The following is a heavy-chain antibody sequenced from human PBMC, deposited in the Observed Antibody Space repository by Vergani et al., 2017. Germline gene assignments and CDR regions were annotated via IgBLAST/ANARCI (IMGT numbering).Heavy chain of an antibody. CDR1: GLVFSDYA. Sequence: EVQLVESGGDLAQPGGSLTLSCVPYGLVFSDYAMHWVRPAPGKGLEWVSGISGSGGSTYYAGSVKGRFTISRDSSKNTLYLQMNSLSAGDTAVYYCAKANPRNSGYDYLYYYHAMDVWGQGTTVTVSS. CDR2: ISGSGGST. CDR3: AKANPRNSGYDYLYYYHAMDV. J-gene: IGHJ6*02. V-gene: IGHV3-23*04. D-gene: IGHD5-12*01.